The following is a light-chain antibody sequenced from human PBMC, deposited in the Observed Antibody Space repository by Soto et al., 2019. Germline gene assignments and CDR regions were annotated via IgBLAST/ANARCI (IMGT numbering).Light chain of an antibody. J-gene: IGKJ2*01. CDR3: KQSYSTPYT. CDR1: QSISSY. V-gene: IGKV1-39*01. CDR2: AAS. Sequence: DIQMTQSPSSLSASVGDRVTITCRARQSISSYLNWYQQKPGKAPKLLIYAASSLQSGVPSRFRGSGSGTDSSLTISSLQPEDFATYYCKQSYSTPYTFVHGTKRDIK.